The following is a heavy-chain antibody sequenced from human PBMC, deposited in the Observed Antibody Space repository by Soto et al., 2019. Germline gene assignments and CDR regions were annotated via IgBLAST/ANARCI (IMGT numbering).Heavy chain of an antibody. V-gene: IGHV1-2*02. CDR3: ARGFHDFWSGYASGMDV. D-gene: IGHD3-3*01. J-gene: IGHJ6*02. CDR1: GYTFTGYY. CDR2: INPNSGGT. Sequence: ASVKVSCKASGYTFTGYYMHWVRQAPGQGLEWMGWINPNSGGTNYAQKFQGRVTMTRDTSISSAYMELSRLRSDDTAVYYCARGFHDFWSGYASGMDVWGQGTTVTVSS.